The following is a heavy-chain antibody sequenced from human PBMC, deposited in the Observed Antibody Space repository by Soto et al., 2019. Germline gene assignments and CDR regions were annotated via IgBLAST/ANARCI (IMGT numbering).Heavy chain of an antibody. J-gene: IGHJ5*02. CDR3: ARWVPMIVGPKAVDP. D-gene: IGHD3-22*01. CDR1: GGSISSGGYD. V-gene: IGHV4-31*03. Sequence: PSETLSLTCTVSGGSISSGGYDWSWIRQHPGKGLEWIGYIYYSGSTYYTPSLKSRVTISVNTSKNQFSLKLSSVTAADTAVYYCARWVPMIVGPKAVDPWGQGTLVTVSS. CDR2: IYYSGST.